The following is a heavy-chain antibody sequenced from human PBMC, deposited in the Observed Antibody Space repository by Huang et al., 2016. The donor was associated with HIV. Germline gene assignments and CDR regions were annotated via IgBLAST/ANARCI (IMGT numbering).Heavy chain of an antibody. J-gene: IGHJ5*02. CDR1: DDSINSRSYY. V-gene: IGHV4-39*01. CDR3: ARHVKDSSWYVGWFDP. Sequence: QLQLQESGPGLVKPSETLSLTCSVSDDSINSRSYYWGWIRQPPGKGLEWIGSVYDGGSTYYNPSLKRRVTMSVDTSRNQCSLKLSSVTTADTAVYYCARHVKDSSWYVGWFDPWGQGTLVTVSS. CDR2: VYDGGST. D-gene: IGHD6-13*01.